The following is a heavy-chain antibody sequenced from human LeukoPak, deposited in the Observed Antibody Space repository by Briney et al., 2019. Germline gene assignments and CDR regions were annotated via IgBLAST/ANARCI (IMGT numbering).Heavy chain of an antibody. CDR1: GYTFTSYD. CDR2: MNPNSGNT. D-gene: IGHD3-10*01. CDR3: ARVIRTMVRGVIAYYYYYYMDV. V-gene: IGHV1-8*01. Sequence: ASVKVSCTASGYTFTSYDINWVRQATGQGLEWMGWMNPNSGNTGYAQKFQGRVTMTRNTSISTAYMELSSLRSEDTAVYYCARVIRTMVRGVIAYYYYYYMDVWGKGTTVTVSS. J-gene: IGHJ6*03.